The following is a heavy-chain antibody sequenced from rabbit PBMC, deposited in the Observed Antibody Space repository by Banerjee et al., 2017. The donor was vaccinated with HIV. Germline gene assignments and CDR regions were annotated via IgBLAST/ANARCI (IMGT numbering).Heavy chain of an antibody. J-gene: IGHJ4*01. Sequence: QSLEESGGGLVQPEGSLTLTCTASGFSFSSAYYMCWVRQAPGKGLEWIACIYAGSSGSTYYASWAKGRFTISKTSSTTVTLQMTSLTAADTATYFCARGAGYAGYGYATAYFTLWGPGTLVTVS. D-gene: IGHD6-1*01. V-gene: IGHV1S40*01. CDR3: ARGAGYAGYGYATAYFTL. CDR2: IYAGSSGST. CDR1: GFSFSSAYY.